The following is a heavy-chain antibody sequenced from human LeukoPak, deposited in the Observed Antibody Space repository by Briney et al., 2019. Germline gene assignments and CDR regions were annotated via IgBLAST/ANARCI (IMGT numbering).Heavy chain of an antibody. CDR3: VSPSYGGGRCYALDY. CDR2: IRSKANGYAT. CDR1: GFTFSGSA. Sequence: GGSLRLSCAAAGFTFSGSAMHWVRRASGKGLEWVGRIRSKANGYATEYTASVKGRFTISRDDSKNTAYLQMNSLRTDDTAVYYCVSPSYGGGRCYALDYWGQGTLVTVSS. V-gene: IGHV3-73*01. J-gene: IGHJ4*02. D-gene: IGHD2-15*01.